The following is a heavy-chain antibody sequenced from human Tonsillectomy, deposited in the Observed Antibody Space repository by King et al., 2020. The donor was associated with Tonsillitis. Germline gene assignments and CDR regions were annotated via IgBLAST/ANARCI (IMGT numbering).Heavy chain of an antibody. CDR2: XXXGGKT. J-gene: IGHJ3*02. Sequence: VQLVESGGGLIQPGGSLRLSCAASGFTVSKNYMNWVRQAPGKGLEWVSVXXXGGKTYYADSVKGRFTISRDNSKNTLYLQMNSLRAEDTAVYYCARERRYFDWSDPHDAFDIWGQGTMVTVSS. CDR3: ARERRYFDWSDPHDAFDI. CDR1: GFTVSKNY. D-gene: IGHD3-9*01. V-gene: IGHV3-53*01.